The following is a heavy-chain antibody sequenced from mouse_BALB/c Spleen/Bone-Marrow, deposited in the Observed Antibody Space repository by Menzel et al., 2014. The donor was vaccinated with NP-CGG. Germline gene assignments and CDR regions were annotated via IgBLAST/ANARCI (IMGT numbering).Heavy chain of an antibody. Sequence: EVKLMESGGGLVQPGGSLKLSCAASGFDFSGFWMGWVRQAPGKGLEWIGEINPGGSTINYTPSLKDRFIISRDNAKNTLYLQMSKVRSEDTALYYCARLGYYGGFAYWGQGTLVTVSA. V-gene: IGHV4-1*02. CDR2: INPGGSTI. CDR3: ARLGYYGGFAY. D-gene: IGHD2-3*01. CDR1: GFDFSGFW. J-gene: IGHJ3*01.